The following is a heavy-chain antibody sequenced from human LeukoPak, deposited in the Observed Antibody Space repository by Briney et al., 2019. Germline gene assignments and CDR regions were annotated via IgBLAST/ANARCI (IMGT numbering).Heavy chain of an antibody. Sequence: GASVKVSCKASGYIFTNYGMNWVRQAPGQGLEWVGWINTNTGAPMYAQDFTGRFVFSFDASVSTAYLQISSLKAEDTAVYYCAVRDSGSSYLRDDYWGQGTPVIVSS. V-gene: IGHV7-4-1*02. CDR2: INTNTGAP. D-gene: IGHD3-10*01. J-gene: IGHJ4*02. CDR3: AVRDSGSSYLRDDY. CDR1: GYIFTNYG.